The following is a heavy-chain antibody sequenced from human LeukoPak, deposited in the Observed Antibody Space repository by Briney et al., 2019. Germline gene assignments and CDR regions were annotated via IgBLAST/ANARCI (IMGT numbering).Heavy chain of an antibody. Sequence: SETLSLTCTVSGGSISSYYWSWIRQPPGKGLEWIGYIYYSGSTNYNPSLKSRVTISVDTSKNQFSLKLSSVTAADTAVYYCAGLGGSGSYFLAYWGQGTLVTVSS. D-gene: IGHD3-10*01. CDR2: IYYSGST. V-gene: IGHV4-59*12. CDR3: AGLGGSGSYFLAY. CDR1: GGSISSYY. J-gene: IGHJ4*02.